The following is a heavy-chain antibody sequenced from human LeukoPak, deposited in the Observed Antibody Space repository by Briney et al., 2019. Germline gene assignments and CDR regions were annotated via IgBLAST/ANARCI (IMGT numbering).Heavy chain of an antibody. CDR3: ARDRGYCSGGSCYPINWFDP. Sequence: GGSLRLSCAASGFTFSSYAMSWVRQAPGKGLEWVSAISGSGGGTYYADSVKGRFTISRDNSKNTLYLQMNSLRAEDTAVYYCARDRGYCSGGSCYPINWFDPWGQGTLVTVSS. CDR1: GFTFSSYA. CDR2: ISGSGGGT. D-gene: IGHD2-15*01. J-gene: IGHJ5*02. V-gene: IGHV3-23*01.